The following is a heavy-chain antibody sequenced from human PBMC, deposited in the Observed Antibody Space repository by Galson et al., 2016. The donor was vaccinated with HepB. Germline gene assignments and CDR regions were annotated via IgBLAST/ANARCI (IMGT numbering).Heavy chain of an antibody. CDR2: ITEDGTEK. CDR3: VREGLAELVRPFDY. CDR1: GFTFSGYW. V-gene: IGHV3-7*01. J-gene: IGHJ4*02. Sequence: SLRLSCAASGFTFSGYWMSWVRQAPGKGLEWVANITEDGTEKYYVGSVNGRFTISRDNAKNSVYLQMNSLRAEDTAVYYCVREGLAELVRPFDYWGQGALVTVSS. D-gene: IGHD3-10*01.